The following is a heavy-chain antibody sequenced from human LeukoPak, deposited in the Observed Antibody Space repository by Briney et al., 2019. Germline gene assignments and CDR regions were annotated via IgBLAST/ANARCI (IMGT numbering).Heavy chain of an antibody. CDR1: GGSFSGYY. D-gene: IGHD2-15*01. Sequence: SETLSLTCAVYGGSFSGYYWSWIRQPPGKGLEWIGEINHSGSTNYSPSLKSRVTISVDTSKNQFSLKLSSVTAADTAVYYCARVQYCGGGSCCHSFDYWGQGTLVTVSS. V-gene: IGHV4-34*01. J-gene: IGHJ4*02. CDR3: ARVQYCGGGSCCHSFDY. CDR2: INHSGST.